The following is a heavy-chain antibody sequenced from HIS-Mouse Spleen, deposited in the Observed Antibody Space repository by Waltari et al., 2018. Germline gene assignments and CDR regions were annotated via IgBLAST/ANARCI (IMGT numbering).Heavy chain of an antibody. V-gene: IGHV4-34*01. CDR1: GGSFSGYY. Sequence: QVQLQQWGAGLLKPSETLSLTCPAYGGSFSGYYWSWIRQPPGKVLEWIGEINHSGSTNYNPSLKSRVTISVDTSKNQFSLKLSSVTAADTAVYYCARGKGSSSWYYFDYWGQGTLVTVSS. J-gene: IGHJ4*02. CDR2: INHSGST. CDR3: ARGKGSSSWYYFDY. D-gene: IGHD6-13*01.